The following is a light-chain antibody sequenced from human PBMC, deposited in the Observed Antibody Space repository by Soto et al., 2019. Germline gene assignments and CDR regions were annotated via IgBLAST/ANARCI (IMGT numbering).Light chain of an antibody. Sequence: QSVLTQPASVSGSPGQSITISCTGTSSDVGAYIYVSWYQQHPGKAPKLMIYEVSNRPSGVSNRFSGSKSGNTASLTISGLQAEDEADYYCSSYSSSSTPYAFGTGTKVTVL. CDR1: SSDVGAYIY. V-gene: IGLV2-14*01. J-gene: IGLJ1*01. CDR2: EVS. CDR3: SSYSSSSTPYA.